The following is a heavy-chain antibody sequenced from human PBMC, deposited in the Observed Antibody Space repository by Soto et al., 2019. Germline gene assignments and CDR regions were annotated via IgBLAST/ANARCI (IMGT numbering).Heavy chain of an antibody. V-gene: IGHV3-30*18. Sequence: QVQLVESGGGVVQPGRSLRLSCAASGFTFSSYGMHWVRQAPGKGLEWVAVISYDGSNKYYADSVKGRFIISRANSKNTLYLQMNSLRAEDTAVYYCAKVLAPFASGLGELSFPDYWGQGTLVTVSS. CDR3: AKVLAPFASGLGELSFPDY. CDR1: GFTFSSYG. CDR2: ISYDGSNK. J-gene: IGHJ4*02. D-gene: IGHD3-16*02.